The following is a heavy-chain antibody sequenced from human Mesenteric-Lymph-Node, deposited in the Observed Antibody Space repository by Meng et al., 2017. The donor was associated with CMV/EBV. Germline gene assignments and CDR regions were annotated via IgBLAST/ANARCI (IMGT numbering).Heavy chain of an antibody. CDR3: ARDRGYCSSTSCSRRDY. Sequence: GGSLRLSCAASGFTFSAYWMSWVRQAPGKGLEWVANIKQDGSEKYYVDSVKGQFTISRDNAKNSLYLQMNSLRAEDTAVYYCARDRGYCSSTSCSRRDYWGQGTLVTVSS. V-gene: IGHV3-7*01. D-gene: IGHD2-2*03. CDR1: GFTFSAYW. J-gene: IGHJ4*02. CDR2: IKQDGSEK.